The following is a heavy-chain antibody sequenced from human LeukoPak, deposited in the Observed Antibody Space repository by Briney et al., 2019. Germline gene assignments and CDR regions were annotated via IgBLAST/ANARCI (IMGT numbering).Heavy chain of an antibody. Sequence: ETLSLTCTVSGGSISSYYWSWIRQPPGKGLEWVSSIIFSGSDIYYGGSVKGRFTISRDNARNLLYLQMNSLRVEDTGVYYCAKSGQRHSFDMWGQGTLVTVSS. V-gene: IGHV3-21*01. J-gene: IGHJ3*02. CDR2: IIFSGSDI. D-gene: IGHD5-18*01. CDR3: AKSGQRHSFDM. CDR1: GGSISSYY.